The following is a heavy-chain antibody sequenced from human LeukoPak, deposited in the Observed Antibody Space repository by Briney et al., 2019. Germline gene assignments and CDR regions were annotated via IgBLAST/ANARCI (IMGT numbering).Heavy chain of an antibody. Sequence: GGSLRLSCAASGFTFSSYAMSWVRQAPGKGLEWVSAISGSGGSTYYADSVKGRFTISRDNSKNTLYLQMNSLRAEDTAVYYCAKAMFGDAPFDPDYYYYYGMDVWGQGTTVTVSS. V-gene: IGHV3-23*01. J-gene: IGHJ6*02. D-gene: IGHD3-10*02. CDR1: GFTFSSYA. CDR3: AKAMFGDAPFDPDYYYYYGMDV. CDR2: ISGSGGST.